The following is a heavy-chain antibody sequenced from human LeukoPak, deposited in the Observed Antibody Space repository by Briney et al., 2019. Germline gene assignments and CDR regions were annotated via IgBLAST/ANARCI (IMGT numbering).Heavy chain of an antibody. CDR1: GFTFSSYG. CDR2: IRYDGRNK. V-gene: IGHV3-30*02. J-gene: IGHJ4*02. Sequence: GGSLRLSCAASGFTFSSYGMHWVRQAPGKGLEWVAFIRYDGRNKYYADSVKGRFTISRDNSKNTLYLQMNSLRAEDTAVYYCAKDAVEMATTVYFDYWGQGTLVTVSS. CDR3: AKDAVEMATTVYFDY. D-gene: IGHD5-24*01.